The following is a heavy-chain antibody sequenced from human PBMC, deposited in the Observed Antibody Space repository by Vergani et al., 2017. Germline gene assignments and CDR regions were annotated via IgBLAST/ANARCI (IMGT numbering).Heavy chain of an antibody. CDR1: GFTFSSYS. J-gene: IGHJ3*02. D-gene: IGHD4-17*01. V-gene: IGHV3-48*04. Sequence: EVQLVESGGGLVQRGGYLRLSCAASGFTFSSYSMNWVRQAPGKGLEWVSYISSSSSPIYYADSVQGRFTISRDNAKNSLYLQMNSLRAEDTAVYHCARPSAPGDYDALDIWGQGTMVTVSS. CDR3: ARPSAPGDYDALDI. CDR2: ISSSSSPI.